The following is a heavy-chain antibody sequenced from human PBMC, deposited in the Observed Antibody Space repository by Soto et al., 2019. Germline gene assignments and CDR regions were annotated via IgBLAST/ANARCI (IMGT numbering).Heavy chain of an antibody. V-gene: IGHV1-8*01. J-gene: IGHJ6*03. CDR3: AREAASDPSFYYHYMDV. D-gene: IGHD6-25*01. CDR1: GYTFTNYN. CDR2: MNPKTGNT. Sequence: QEQLVQSGAEVKKPGAPVKVSCKASGYTFTNYNINWVRQATGQGLEWMGWMNPKTGNTGYAEKFQGSVTMTRNSSINTAFMELSGLRSEDTAVYYCAREAASDPSFYYHYMDVWGKGTTVTVSS.